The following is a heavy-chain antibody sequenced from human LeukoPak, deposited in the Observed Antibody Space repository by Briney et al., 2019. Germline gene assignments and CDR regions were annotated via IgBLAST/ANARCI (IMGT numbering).Heavy chain of an antibody. V-gene: IGHV3-53*04. CDR3: ARQFTSVFFDY. CDR1: GFTVSSYY. J-gene: IGHJ4*02. Sequence: PGGSLRLSCAASGFTVSSYYMSWVRQAPGKGLEWVSVIYSGGSTYYADSVKGRFTISRHNSKNTLYLQMNSLRPEDTAVYYCARQFTSVFFDYWGQGTLVTVSS. CDR2: IYSGGST. D-gene: IGHD2-2*01.